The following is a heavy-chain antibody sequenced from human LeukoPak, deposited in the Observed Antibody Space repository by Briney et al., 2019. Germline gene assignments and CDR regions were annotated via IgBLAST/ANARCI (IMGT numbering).Heavy chain of an antibody. D-gene: IGHD3-22*01. CDR2: IIPIFGTA. V-gene: IGHV1-69*13. CDR1: GGTFSSYA. J-gene: IGHJ4*02. CDR3: ARESSSGSVFFDY. Sequence: SVKVSRKASGGTFSSYAISWVRQAPGQGLEWMGGIIPIFGTANYAQKFQGRVTITADESTSTAYMELSSLRSEDTAVYYCARESSSGSVFFDYWGQGTLVTVSS.